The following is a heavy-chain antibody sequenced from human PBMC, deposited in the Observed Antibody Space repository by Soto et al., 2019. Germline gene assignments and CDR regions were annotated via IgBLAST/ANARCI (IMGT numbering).Heavy chain of an antibody. Sequence: VQLVESGGGLVKPGGSLRLSCAASGFTFSNYNMNWVRQAPGKGLEWVSFISSSSSYIYYADSVKGRFTISRDNAKNSXXLQMNSLRAEDTAVYYCARDFYDSSGYYFGYCFDYWGQGTLVTVSS. J-gene: IGHJ4*02. CDR3: ARDFYDSSGYYFGYCFDY. D-gene: IGHD3-22*01. V-gene: IGHV3-21*01. CDR1: GFTFSNYN. CDR2: ISSSSSYI.